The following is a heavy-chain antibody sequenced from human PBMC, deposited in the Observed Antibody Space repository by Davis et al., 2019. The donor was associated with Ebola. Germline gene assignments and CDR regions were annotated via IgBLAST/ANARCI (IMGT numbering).Heavy chain of an antibody. J-gene: IGHJ3*02. Sequence: PSETLSLTCTVSGGSISSSSYYWGWIRQPPGKGLEWIGSIYYSGSTYYNPSLKSRVTISVDTSKNQFSLKLSSVTAADTAVYYCAREKPQGDIVATINAFDIWGQGTMVTVSS. D-gene: IGHD5-12*01. CDR2: IYYSGST. CDR1: GGSISSSSYY. V-gene: IGHV4-39*07. CDR3: AREKPQGDIVATINAFDI.